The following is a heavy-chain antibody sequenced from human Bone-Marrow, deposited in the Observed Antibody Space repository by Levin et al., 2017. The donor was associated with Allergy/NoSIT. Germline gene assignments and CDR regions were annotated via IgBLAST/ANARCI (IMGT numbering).Heavy chain of an antibody. CDR2: IGASGGPA. J-gene: IGHJ4*02. CDR1: GFTFTNFA. CDR3: AKDAVGDYFDNSGSYFDY. Sequence: ETLSLTCAASGFTFTNFAMNWVRQAPGKGLQWVSVIGASGGPAFYADAVEGRFTISRDNSKSTLYLELRSLRAEDTALYYCAKDAVGDYFDNSGSYFDYWGQGILVTVSS. V-gene: IGHV3-23*01. D-gene: IGHD3-22*01.